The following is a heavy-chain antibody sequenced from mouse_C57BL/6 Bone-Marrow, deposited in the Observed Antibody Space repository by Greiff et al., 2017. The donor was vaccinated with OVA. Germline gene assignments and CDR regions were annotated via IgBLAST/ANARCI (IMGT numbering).Heavy chain of an antibody. V-gene: IGHV14-4*01. J-gene: IGHJ2*01. CDR1: GFNIKDDY. CDR2: IDPENGDT. CDR3: TTHYYGSSDEGDY. D-gene: IGHD1-1*01. Sequence: VQLQQSGAELVRPGASVKLSCTASGFNIKDDYMHWVKQRPEQGLEWIGWIDPENGDTEYASKFQGKATITADTSSNTAYLQLSSLTSEDTAVYYCTTHYYGSSDEGDYWGQGTTLTVSS.